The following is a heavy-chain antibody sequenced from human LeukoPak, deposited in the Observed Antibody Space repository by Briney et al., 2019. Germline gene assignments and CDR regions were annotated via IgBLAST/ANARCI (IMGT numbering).Heavy chain of an antibody. CDR3: ARGLLGYCSGGSCPAYYFDY. D-gene: IGHD2-15*01. CDR2: IIPIFGTA. Sequence: ASVKVSCKAPGGTFSNYAISWVRQAPGQGLEWMGGIIPIFGTANYAQKFQGRVTITADESTSTAYMELSSLRSEDTAVYYCARGLLGYCSGGSCPAYYFDYWGQGTLVTVSS. J-gene: IGHJ4*02. CDR1: GGTFSNYA. V-gene: IGHV1-69*13.